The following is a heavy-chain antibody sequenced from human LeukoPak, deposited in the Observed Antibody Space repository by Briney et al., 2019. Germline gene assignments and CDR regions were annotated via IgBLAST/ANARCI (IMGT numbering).Heavy chain of an antibody. CDR2: IYSGGST. V-gene: IGHV3-53*01. Sequence: GGSLRLSCAASGFTVSSNYMSWVRQAPGKGLEWVSVIYSGGSTYYADSVKGRFTISRDNSKNTLYLQVNSLRAEDTAVYYCVSNPQYSGSYFDYWGQGTLVTVSS. CDR1: GFTVSSNY. CDR3: VSNPQYSGSYFDY. D-gene: IGHD1-26*01. J-gene: IGHJ4*02.